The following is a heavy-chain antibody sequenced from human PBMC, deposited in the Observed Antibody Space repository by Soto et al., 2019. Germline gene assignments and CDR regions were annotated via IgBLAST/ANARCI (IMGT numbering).Heavy chain of an antibody. Sequence: SQTQPLSYTVSGGTISSYYWSWIRQPAGKGLEWIGRIYTSGSTNYNPSLKSRVTMSVDTSKNQFSLKLSSVTAADTAVYYCAGAKTPKDTAMAPYGMDVWGQGTTVTVSS. D-gene: IGHD5-18*01. CDR3: AGAKTPKDTAMAPYGMDV. CDR2: IYTSGST. J-gene: IGHJ6*02. V-gene: IGHV4-4*07. CDR1: GGTISSYY.